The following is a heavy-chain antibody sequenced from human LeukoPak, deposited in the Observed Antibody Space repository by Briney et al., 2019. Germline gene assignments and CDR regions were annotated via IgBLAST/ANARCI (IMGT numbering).Heavy chain of an antibody. J-gene: IGHJ4*02. CDR1: GFTFSSYG. Sequence: PGGPLRLSCAASGFTFSSYGMHWVRQAPGKGLEWVAVISYDGSNKYYADSVKGRFTISRDNSKNTLYLQMNSLRAEDTAVYYCAKSAWDYWGQGTLVTVSS. CDR2: ISYDGSNK. V-gene: IGHV3-30*18. CDR3: AKSAWDY.